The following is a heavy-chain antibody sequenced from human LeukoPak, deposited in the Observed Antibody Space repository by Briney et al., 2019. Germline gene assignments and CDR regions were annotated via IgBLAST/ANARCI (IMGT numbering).Heavy chain of an antibody. V-gene: IGHV4-59*01. Sequence: PSETLSLTCTVSGGSISSYYWSWIRQPPGKGLDWIGYIYYSGSTNYNPSLQSRVTISVDTSKNQFSLKLSSVTAADTAVYYCARENYGGSYFDYWGQGTLVTVSS. D-gene: IGHD4-23*01. J-gene: IGHJ4*02. CDR3: ARENYGGSYFDY. CDR1: GGSISSYY. CDR2: IYYSGST.